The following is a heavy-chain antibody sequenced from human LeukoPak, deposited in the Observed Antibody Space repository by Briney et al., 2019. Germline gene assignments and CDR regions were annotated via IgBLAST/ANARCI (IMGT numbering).Heavy chain of an antibody. J-gene: IGHJ6*03. CDR2: IYISGSGST. D-gene: IGHD6-19*01. CDR1: GGSISSYY. V-gene: IGHV4-4*07. Sequence: SETLSLTCTVSGGSISSYYWSWIRQPAGKGLEWIGRIYISGSGSTNYNPSLKSPVTMSVDTSKNQFSLKLSSVTAADTAVYYCARDKRVAVAGTYIYYYYMDVWGNGTTVTISS. CDR3: ARDKRVAVAGTYIYYYYMDV.